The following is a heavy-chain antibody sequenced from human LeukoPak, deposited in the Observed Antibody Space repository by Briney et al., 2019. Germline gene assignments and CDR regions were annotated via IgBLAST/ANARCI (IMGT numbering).Heavy chain of an antibody. J-gene: IGHJ4*02. V-gene: IGHV3-21*01. CDR1: GFTFSSYS. Sequence: GGSLRLSCAASGFTFSSYSMNWVRQAPGRGLEWVSSISSSSSYIYYADSVKGRFTISRDNAKNSLYLQMNSLRAEDTAVYYCARDLRDYYGSGSFDYWGQETLVTVSS. D-gene: IGHD3-10*01. CDR3: ARDLRDYYGSGSFDY. CDR2: ISSSSSYI.